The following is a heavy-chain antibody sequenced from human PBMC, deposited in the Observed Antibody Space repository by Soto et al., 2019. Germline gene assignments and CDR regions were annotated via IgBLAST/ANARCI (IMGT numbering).Heavy chain of an antibody. V-gene: IGHV3-30*18. J-gene: IGHJ6*03. CDR1: GFTFSSYG. CDR3: AKVGTSAGYYYMDV. D-gene: IGHD3-10*01. CDR2: ISYDGSNK. Sequence: VGSLRLSCAASGFTFSSYGMHWVRQAPGKGLEWVAVISYDGSNKYYADSVKGRFTISRDNSKNTLYLQMNSLRAEDTAVYYCAKVGTSAGYYYMDVWGKGTTVTVSS.